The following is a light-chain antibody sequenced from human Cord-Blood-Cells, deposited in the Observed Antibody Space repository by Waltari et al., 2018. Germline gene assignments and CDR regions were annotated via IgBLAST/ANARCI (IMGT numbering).Light chain of an antibody. CDR2: KES. J-gene: IGLJ2*01. CDR1: ALAKQY. V-gene: IGLV3-25*02. CDR3: ESADSSGTYVV. Sequence: SYDLTQPPSVSVSAAQPARITCPGAALAKQYAYWYQQKPAHAPVLVIYKESERPAGIPGRFSGSSSGTTVTLTISGVQAEDEADYYCESADSSGTYVVFGGGTKLTVL.